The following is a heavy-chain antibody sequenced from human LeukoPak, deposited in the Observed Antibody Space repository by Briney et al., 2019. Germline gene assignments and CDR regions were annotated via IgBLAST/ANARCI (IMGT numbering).Heavy chain of an antibody. CDR2: INAGNGHT. D-gene: IGHD2-2*01. CDR3: ARPYQLLYYGMDV. V-gene: IGHV1-3*01. J-gene: IGHJ6*02. Sequence: GAPVTVSCKASGYTFSGYAIHWVRQAPGQRFEWMGWINAGNGHTKYSQNFQGRVTITRDSSANIVYMDVSSLTSEDTAVYYCARPYQLLYYGMDVWGQGTTVTVSS. CDR1: GYTFSGYA.